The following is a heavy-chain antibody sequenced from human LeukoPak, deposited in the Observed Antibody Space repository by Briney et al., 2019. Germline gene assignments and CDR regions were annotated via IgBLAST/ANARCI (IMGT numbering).Heavy chain of an antibody. CDR2: MNPNSGNT. Sequence: APVKVSCKASGYTFTSYDINWVRQATGQGLEWMGWMNPNSGNTGYAQKFQGRVTMTRSTSISTAYMELSSLRSEDTAVYYCARGLIAVAGTFVWFDPWGQGTLVTVSS. D-gene: IGHD6-19*01. V-gene: IGHV1-8*01. CDR1: GYTFTSYD. J-gene: IGHJ5*02. CDR3: ARGLIAVAGTFVWFDP.